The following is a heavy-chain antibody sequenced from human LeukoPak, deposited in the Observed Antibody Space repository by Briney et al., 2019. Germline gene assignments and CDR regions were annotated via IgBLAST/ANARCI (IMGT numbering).Heavy chain of an antibody. V-gene: IGHV3-15*01. CDR3: ATEGGSGSYYGDDAFDM. D-gene: IGHD3-10*01. CDR2: VKSKADDGTT. CDR1: GFTFSNYW. Sequence: GGSLRLSCAASGFTFSNYWMIWVRQAPGKGLEWVGRVKSKADDGTTDYAAPVQGRFTISRDDSKNTLSLQMNSLKTEDTAVYYCATEGGSGSYYGDDAFDMWGQGTMVTVSS. J-gene: IGHJ3*02.